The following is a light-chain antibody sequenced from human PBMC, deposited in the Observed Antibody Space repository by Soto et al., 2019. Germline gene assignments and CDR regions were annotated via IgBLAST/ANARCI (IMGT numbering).Light chain of an antibody. V-gene: IGKV3-20*01. CDR1: QSINY. J-gene: IGKJ2*01. CDR2: GAS. CDR3: QHYGSPPTYT. Sequence: EIAMAQSPATLSLSPGERATLSCRASQSINYLAWYQQKVGQAPRLLIYGASTRATGIPDRFSGSGSGTDSSLTISRLEPEDFAVYYCQHYGSPPTYTFGQGTKVDIK.